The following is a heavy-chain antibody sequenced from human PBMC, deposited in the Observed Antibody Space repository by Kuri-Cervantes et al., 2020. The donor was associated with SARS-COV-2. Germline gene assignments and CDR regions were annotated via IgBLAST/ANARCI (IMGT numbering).Heavy chain of an antibody. Sequence: GESLKISCAASGFTFSSYSMNWVRQAPGKGLEWVSSISSSSSYIYYADSVKGRFTISRDNAKNSLYLQMNSLRAEDTAVYYCARDYSSGWSKRDYYYYMDVWAREPWSPSP. V-gene: IGHV3-21*01. CDR1: GFTFSSYS. CDR3: ARDYSSGWSKRDYYYYMDV. J-gene: IGHJ6*03. CDR2: ISSSSSYI. D-gene: IGHD6-19*01.